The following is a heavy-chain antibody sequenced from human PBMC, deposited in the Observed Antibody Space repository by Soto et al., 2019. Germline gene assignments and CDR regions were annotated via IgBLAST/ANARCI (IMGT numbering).Heavy chain of an antibody. V-gene: IGHV3-30-3*01. CDR2: ISYDGSDK. Sequence: GGSLRLSCAASGFTFSSYAMHWVRQAPGKGLEWVALISYDGSDKDYADSVKGRFTISRDNSKNTLYLQMNSLRAEDTAVYYCAKGFGNFGLVDYWGQGTLVTVSS. CDR1: GFTFSSYA. CDR3: AKGFGNFGLVDY. J-gene: IGHJ4*02. D-gene: IGHD1-7*01.